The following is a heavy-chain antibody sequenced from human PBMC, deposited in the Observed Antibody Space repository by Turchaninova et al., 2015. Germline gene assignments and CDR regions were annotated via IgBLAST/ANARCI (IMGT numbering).Heavy chain of an antibody. CDR1: GYTFTSYY. Sequence: QVQLVQSGAEVKKPGASVKVSCKASGYTFTSYYMHWVRQAPGQGLEWMGIIHPSGCSTSYEQKFQGRVTMTRDTSTSTGYMELSGLRSEDTAVYYCARDPYSSSSWFDPWGQGTLVTVSS. CDR3: ARDPYSSSSWFDP. V-gene: IGHV1-46*01. D-gene: IGHD6-6*01. J-gene: IGHJ5*02. CDR2: IHPSGCST.